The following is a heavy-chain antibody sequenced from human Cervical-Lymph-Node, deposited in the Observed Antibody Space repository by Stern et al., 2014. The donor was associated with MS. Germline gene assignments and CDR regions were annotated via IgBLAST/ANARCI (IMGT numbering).Heavy chain of an antibody. CDR2: ISSSSSYI. J-gene: IGHJ4*02. CDR3: ARAEYSSSSFSY. Sequence: VQLVESGGGLVKPGGSLRLSCAASGFTFSSYSMNWVRQAPGKGLELVSSISSSSSYIYYADSVKGRFTISRDNAKNSLYLQMNSLRAEDTAVYYCARAEYSSSSFSYWGQGTLVTVSS. CDR1: GFTFSSYS. D-gene: IGHD6-6*01. V-gene: IGHV3-21*01.